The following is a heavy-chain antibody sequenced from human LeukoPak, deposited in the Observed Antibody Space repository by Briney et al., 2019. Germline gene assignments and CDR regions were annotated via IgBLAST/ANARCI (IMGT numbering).Heavy chain of an antibody. D-gene: IGHD6-19*01. CDR1: GGSISSSNW. V-gene: IGHV4-4*02. Sequence: SETLSLTCAVSGGSISSSNWWSWVRQPPGKGLEWIGEIYHSGSTNYNPSLKSRVTISVDKSKNQFSLKLSSVTAADTAVYYCARSKGDSSGWPGYYYYMDVWGKGTTVTVSS. J-gene: IGHJ6*03. CDR3: ARSKGDSSGWPGYYYYMDV. CDR2: IYHSGST.